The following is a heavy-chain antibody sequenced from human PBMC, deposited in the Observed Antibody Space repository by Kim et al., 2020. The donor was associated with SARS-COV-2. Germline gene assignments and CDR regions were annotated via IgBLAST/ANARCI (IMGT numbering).Heavy chain of an antibody. Sequence: GGSLRLSCAASGFSFSTFGMHWVRQAPVKGLQWVAVVSYDGSHKFYEDSVKGRFTISRDSLKNILYLQMNSLRTEDTAVYYCAKDVGSSWNYDYWGQGTLVTVSS. CDR1: GFSFSTFG. CDR3: AKDVGSSWNYDY. J-gene: IGHJ4*02. V-gene: IGHV3-30*18. CDR2: VSYDGSHK. D-gene: IGHD6-13*01.